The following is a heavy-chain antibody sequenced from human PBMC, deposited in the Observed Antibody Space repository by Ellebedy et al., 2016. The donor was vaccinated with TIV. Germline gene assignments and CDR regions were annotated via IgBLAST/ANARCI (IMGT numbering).Heavy chain of an antibody. CDR2: INPSSGST. V-gene: IGHV1-46*04. D-gene: IGHD3-22*01. CDR3: ARGWVVRRSSGYYPPGY. Sequence: AASVKVSCKASGYNFSNYFVHWVRQAPGQGLEWMGIINPSSGSTPYAQKLQGRLTMTRDTSTSTVYMELSSLRSEETAVYYCARGWVVRRSSGYYPPGYWGQGTLVTVSS. CDR1: GYNFSNYF. J-gene: IGHJ4*02.